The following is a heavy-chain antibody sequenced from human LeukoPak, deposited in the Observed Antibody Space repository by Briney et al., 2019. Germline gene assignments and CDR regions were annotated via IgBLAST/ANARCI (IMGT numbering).Heavy chain of an antibody. D-gene: IGHD2-2*01. CDR3: ARGRKQLLYYYYYYYMDV. J-gene: IGHJ6*03. Sequence: SETLSLTCAVYGGSFSGYYWSWIRQPPGKGLEWIGGINHSGSTNYNPSLKSRVTISVDTSKNQFSLKLSSVTAADTAVYYCARGRKQLLYYYYYYYMDVWGKGTTVTVSS. V-gene: IGHV4-34*01. CDR2: INHSGST. CDR1: GGSFSGYY.